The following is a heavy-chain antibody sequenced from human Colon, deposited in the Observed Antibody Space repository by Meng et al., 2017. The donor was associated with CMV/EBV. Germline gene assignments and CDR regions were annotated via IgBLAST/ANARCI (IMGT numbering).Heavy chain of an antibody. CDR3: ARLGLFDY. Sequence: LRLSCAASGFTFSDYFMSWVRQAPGKGLEWVSYISGSGTTIYYAESVKGRFTISRDNTRDSLYLQMNSLRAEDTAVYYCARLGLFDYWGQGTLVTVSS. D-gene: IGHD5-12*01. CDR2: ISGSGTTI. V-gene: IGHV3-11*01. CDR1: GFTFSDYF. J-gene: IGHJ4*02.